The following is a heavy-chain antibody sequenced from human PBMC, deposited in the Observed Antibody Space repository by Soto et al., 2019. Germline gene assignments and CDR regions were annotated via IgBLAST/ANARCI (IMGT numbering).Heavy chain of an antibody. D-gene: IGHD2-2*01. V-gene: IGHV4-59*01. CDR3: ASGYCSSTRCYLLDY. CDR1: GGSISSYY. CDR2: IYYSGST. J-gene: IGHJ4*02. Sequence: PSETLSLTCTVSGGSISSYYWSWIRQPPGKGLEWIGYIYYSGSTNYNPSLKSRVTISVDTSKNQFSLKLSSVTAADTAVYYCASGYCSSTRCYLLDYWGQGTLVTVSS.